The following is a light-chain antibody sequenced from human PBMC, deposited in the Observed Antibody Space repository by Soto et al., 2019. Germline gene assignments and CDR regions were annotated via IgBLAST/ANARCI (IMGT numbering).Light chain of an antibody. CDR2: EVS. CDR3: SSYAGSDTVL. CDR1: SSDVGGYKY. V-gene: IGLV2-8*01. Sequence: QSALTQPPSASGSPGQSVTISCTGTSSDVGGYKYVSWYQQHPGKAPKLMIYEVSKRPSGVPDRFSGSKSGNTASLTVSGLQAEDEADYYCSSYAGSDTVLFGGGTKVTVL. J-gene: IGLJ2*01.